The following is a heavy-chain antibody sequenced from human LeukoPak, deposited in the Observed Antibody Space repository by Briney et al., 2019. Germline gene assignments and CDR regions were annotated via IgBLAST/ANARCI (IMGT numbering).Heavy chain of an antibody. J-gene: IGHJ5*02. CDR2: IIPIFGTA. V-gene: IGHV1-69*13. D-gene: IGHD2-2*01. Sequence: GASVKVSCKASGGTFSSYAISWVRQAPGQGLEWMGGIIPIFGTANYAQKFQGRVTITADESTSTAYMELSSLRSEDTAVYYCARENPYQYQLLLNWFDPWGQGTLVTVSS. CDR1: GGTFSSYA. CDR3: ARENPYQYQLLLNWFDP.